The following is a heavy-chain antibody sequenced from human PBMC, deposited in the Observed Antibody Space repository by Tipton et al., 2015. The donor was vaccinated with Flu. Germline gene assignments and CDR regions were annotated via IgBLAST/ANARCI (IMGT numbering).Heavy chain of an antibody. CDR1: GFTFSSYG. CDR2: IWYDGSNK. J-gene: IGHJ3*02. Sequence: SLRLSCAASGFTFSSYGMHWVRQAPGKGLEWVAVIWYDGSNKYYADCVKGRFTISRDNSKNTLYLQMNSLRAEDTAVYYCAKNSGSREEDDAFDIWGQGTMVTVSS. V-gene: IGHV3-33*06. D-gene: IGHD1-26*01. CDR3: AKNSGSREEDDAFDI.